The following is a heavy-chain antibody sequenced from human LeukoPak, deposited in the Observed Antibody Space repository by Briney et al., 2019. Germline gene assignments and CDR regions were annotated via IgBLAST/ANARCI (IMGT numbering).Heavy chain of an antibody. V-gene: IGHV4-4*07. CDR2: IYSSGST. D-gene: IGHD6-13*01. Sequence: PSETLSLTCTVSGVSISSLYWTWMPHSAGKGLEWIGRIYSSGSTNYNPPLQSRLTMSVDTSKNQPPLRLSSGTAADTTVDYCARGPGYTTPEAFDIRGQGTMVRFSS. J-gene: IGHJ3*02. CDR1: GVSISSLY. CDR3: ARGPGYTTPEAFDI.